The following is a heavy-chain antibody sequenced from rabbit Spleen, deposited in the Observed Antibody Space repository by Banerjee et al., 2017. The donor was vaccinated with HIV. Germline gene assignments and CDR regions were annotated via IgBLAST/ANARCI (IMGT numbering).Heavy chain of an antibody. Sequence: QEQLEESGGDLVKPGASLTLTCKASGLDFSSSYWICWVRQAPGKGLEWIACIDVVKRGTTYYASWAKGRFTTSKTSSTTVTLQMTSLTAADTATYFCARDTSSSFSSYGMDLWGQGTLVTVS. J-gene: IGHJ6*01. CDR3: ARDTSSSFSSYGMDL. V-gene: IGHV1S45*01. CDR2: IDVVKRGTT. D-gene: IGHD1-1*01. CDR1: GLDFSSSYW.